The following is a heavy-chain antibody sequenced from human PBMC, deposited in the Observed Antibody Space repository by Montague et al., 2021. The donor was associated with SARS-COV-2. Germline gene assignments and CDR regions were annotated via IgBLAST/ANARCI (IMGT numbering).Heavy chain of an antibody. Sequence: YLSLSFAASGFTFSFYAMHWVRQAPGKGLEWVAVISYDGSNKYYADSVRGRFTISRDNSKTTLYLQMNSLRAEDTAVYYCAREGLTGNLAHFDYWGQGTLVTVSA. J-gene: IGHJ4*02. CDR3: AREGLTGNLAHFDY. V-gene: IGHV3-30-3*01. CDR2: ISYDGSNK. D-gene: IGHD1-14*01. CDR1: GFTFSFYA.